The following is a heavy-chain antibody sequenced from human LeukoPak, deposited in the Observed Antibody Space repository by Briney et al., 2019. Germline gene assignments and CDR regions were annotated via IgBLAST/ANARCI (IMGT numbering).Heavy chain of an antibody. J-gene: IGHJ4*02. Sequence: GGSLRLSCAASGFTFSSYGMHWVRQAPGKGLEWVAVISYDGSNKYYADSVKGRFTISRDNSKNTLYLQMNSLRAEDTAAYYCAKPIDYDSSGYRDYWGQGTLVTVSS. CDR2: ISYDGSNK. CDR1: GFTFSSYG. CDR3: AKPIDYDSSGYRDY. D-gene: IGHD3-22*01. V-gene: IGHV3-30*18.